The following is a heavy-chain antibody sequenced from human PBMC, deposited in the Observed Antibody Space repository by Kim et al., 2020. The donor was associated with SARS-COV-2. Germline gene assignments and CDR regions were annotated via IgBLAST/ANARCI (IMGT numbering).Heavy chain of an antibody. J-gene: IGHJ4*02. Sequence: GGSLRLSCAASGFTFRSYWMHWVRQAPGKGLVWISHINSDGSTTTYADSVKGQFTISRDNAQNTLYLQMNSLRAEDTAVYYCASRLATSFDYWGQGTLVTVSS. V-gene: IGHV3-74*01. CDR1: GFTFRSYW. D-gene: IGHD1-26*01. CDR2: INSDGSTT. CDR3: ASRLATSFDY.